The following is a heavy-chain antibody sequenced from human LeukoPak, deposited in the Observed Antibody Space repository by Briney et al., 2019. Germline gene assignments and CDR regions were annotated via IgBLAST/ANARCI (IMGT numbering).Heavy chain of an antibody. Sequence: SETLSLTCAVYGGSFSGYYWSWIRQPPGKGLEWIGEINHGGSTNYNPSLKSRVTISVDTSKNQFSLKLSSVTAADTAVYYCASTPTYDSSGYNYWGQGTLVTVSS. D-gene: IGHD3-22*01. J-gene: IGHJ4*02. CDR1: GGSFSGYY. V-gene: IGHV4-34*01. CDR2: INHGGST. CDR3: ASTPTYDSSGYNY.